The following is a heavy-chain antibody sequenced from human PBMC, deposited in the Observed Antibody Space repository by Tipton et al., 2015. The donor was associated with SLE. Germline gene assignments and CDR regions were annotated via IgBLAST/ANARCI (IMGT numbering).Heavy chain of an antibody. D-gene: IGHD2-21*01. CDR2: IHYSGST. V-gene: IGHV4-59*01. CDR1: GGSISSYY. J-gene: IGHJ3*02. CDR3: ARDRWGVIKGGDDAFDI. Sequence: TLSLTCTVSGGSISSYYWSWIRQPPGKGLEWIGYIHYSGSTNYNPSLKSRVTISGDTSKNQISLKLSSVTAADTAVYYCARDRWGVIKGGDDAFDIWGQGTMVTVSS.